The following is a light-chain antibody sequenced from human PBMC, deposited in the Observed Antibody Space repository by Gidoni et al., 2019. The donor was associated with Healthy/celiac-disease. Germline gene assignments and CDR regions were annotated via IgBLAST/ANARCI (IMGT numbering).Light chain of an antibody. J-gene: IGKJ4*01. Sequence: EIVLTQSPATLSLSPAERATLSCRASPSVSSYLAWYQQKPGQAPMLLIDDASNRATGIPARFIGRGSGTDFTLTISSLEPEDFAVYYCQQRSNWPLTFGGGTKVEIK. CDR3: QQRSNWPLT. CDR2: DAS. V-gene: IGKV3-11*01. CDR1: PSVSSY.